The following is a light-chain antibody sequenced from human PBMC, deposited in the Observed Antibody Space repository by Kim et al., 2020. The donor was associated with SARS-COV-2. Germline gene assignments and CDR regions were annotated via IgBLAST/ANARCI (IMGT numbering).Light chain of an antibody. CDR2: DVS. V-gene: IGLV2-11*01. CDR3: CSYAGSSWV. Sequence: PGQSVTISCTGTSSDVGGYNYVSWYQQHPGKAPKLMIYDVSKRPSGVPDRFSGPKSGNTASLTISGLQAEDEADYYCCSYAGSSWVFGGGTKLTVL. J-gene: IGLJ3*02. CDR1: SSDVGGYNY.